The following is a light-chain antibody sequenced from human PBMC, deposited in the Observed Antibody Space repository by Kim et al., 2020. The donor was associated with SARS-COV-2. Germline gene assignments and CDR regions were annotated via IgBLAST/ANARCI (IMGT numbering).Light chain of an antibody. J-gene: IGLJ2*01. V-gene: IGLV3-19*01. CDR1: SLRSYY. CDR3: NSRESGVNHVI. Sequence: ALGQTVRITCQGDSLRSYYAPWYQQKPGQAPLLVIYDNNNRPSGIPARFSGSYSGNTASLTITGAQAGDEAVYYCNSRESGVNHVIFGGGTQLTVL. CDR2: DNN.